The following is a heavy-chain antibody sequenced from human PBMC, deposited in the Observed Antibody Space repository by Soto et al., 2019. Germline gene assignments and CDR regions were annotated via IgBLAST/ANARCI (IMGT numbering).Heavy chain of an antibody. Sequence: PGGSLRLSCTASGFTFGDYAMSWFRQAPGKGLEWVGFIRSKAYGGTTEYAASVKGRFTISRDDSKSIAYLQMNSLKTEDTAMYYCTRDTVTTVGWFDPWGQGTLVTVSS. V-gene: IGHV3-49*03. J-gene: IGHJ5*02. D-gene: IGHD4-17*01. CDR1: GFTFGDYA. CDR3: TRDTVTTVGWFDP. CDR2: IRSKAYGGTT.